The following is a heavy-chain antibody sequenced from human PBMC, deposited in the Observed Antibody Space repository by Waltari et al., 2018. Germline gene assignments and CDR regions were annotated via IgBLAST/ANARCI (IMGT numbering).Heavy chain of an antibody. CDR2: IYHSGST. CDR3: AKYSSGDY. J-gene: IGHJ4*02. D-gene: IGHD6-19*01. CDR1: GYSIRSGYY. V-gene: IGHV4-38-2*01. Sequence: QVQLQESGPGLVKPSETLSLTCAVSGYSIRSGYYWGWIRQPPGKGLEWIGSIYHSGSTYYNPSLKSRVTISVDTSKNQFSLKLSSVTAADTAVYYCAKYSSGDYWGQGTLVTVSS.